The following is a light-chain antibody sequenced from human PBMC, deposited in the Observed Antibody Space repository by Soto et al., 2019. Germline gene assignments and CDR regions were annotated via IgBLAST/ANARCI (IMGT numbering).Light chain of an antibody. CDR3: SSYTISSTPLYV. Sequence: QSALTQPASVSGSPGQSIAISCTGTSSDVGAYDYVSWYQQHPGKAPKLMIYDVSNRPSGVSNLFSGSKSGNTASLTISGLQAEDESDYYCSSYTISSTPLYVFGTGTKLTVL. CDR1: SSDVGAYDY. V-gene: IGLV2-14*01. CDR2: DVS. J-gene: IGLJ1*01.